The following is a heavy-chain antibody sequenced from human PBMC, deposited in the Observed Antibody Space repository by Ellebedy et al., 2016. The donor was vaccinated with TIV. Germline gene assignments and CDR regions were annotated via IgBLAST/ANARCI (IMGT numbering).Heavy chain of an antibody. V-gene: IGHV4-39*01. Sequence: SETLSLXCTVSGGSISSSSYYWGWIRQPPGKGLEWIGSIYYSGSTYYNPSLKSRVTISVDTSKNQFSLKLSSVTAADTAVYYCARAVAGTGGFDYWGQGTLVTVSS. CDR2: IYYSGST. CDR3: ARAVAGTGGFDY. J-gene: IGHJ4*02. CDR1: GGSISSSSYY. D-gene: IGHD6-19*01.